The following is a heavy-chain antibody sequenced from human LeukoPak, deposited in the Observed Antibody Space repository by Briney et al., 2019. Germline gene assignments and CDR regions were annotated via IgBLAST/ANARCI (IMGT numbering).Heavy chain of an antibody. V-gene: IGHV4-59*01. J-gene: IGHJ5*02. D-gene: IGHD2-15*01. CDR2: IYYSGST. CDR3: AREGYCSGGSCHNWFDP. CDR1: GGSISSYY. Sequence: SETLSLTCTVSGGSISSYYWSWIRQPPGKGLEWIGYIYYSGSTNYNPSLKSRVTISVDTSKNQFSLKLSSVTAADTTVYYCAREGYCSGGSCHNWFDPWGQGILVTVSS.